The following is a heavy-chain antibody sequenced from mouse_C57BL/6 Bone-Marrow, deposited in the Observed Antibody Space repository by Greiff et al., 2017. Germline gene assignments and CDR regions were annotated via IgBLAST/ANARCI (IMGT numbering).Heavy chain of an antibody. D-gene: IGHD2-2*01. J-gene: IGHJ2*01. CDR1: GYTFTSYW. V-gene: IGHV1-55*01. Sequence: VQLQQSGAELVKPGASVKMSCKASGYTFTSYWITWVKPRPGQGLEWIGDIYPGSGSTNYNEKFKSKATLTVDTSSSTAYMQLSSLTSEDSAVYYCARSAYYGYVDFDYWGQGTTLTVSS. CDR2: IYPGSGST. CDR3: ARSAYYGYVDFDY.